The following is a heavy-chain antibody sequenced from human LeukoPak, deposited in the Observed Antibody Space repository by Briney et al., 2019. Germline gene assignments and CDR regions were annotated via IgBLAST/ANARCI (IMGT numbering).Heavy chain of an antibody. J-gene: IGHJ4*02. CDR1: GFTFSSST. Sequence: GGLLRLSCAASGFTFSSSTMDWVRQAPGKGLEWVSSISRSGTSIYYADSLRGRFTISRDNAKNSLYLQMNSLGVDDTAVYYCAKEGRSTTPGYWGQGTLVTVSS. CDR3: AKEGRSTTPGY. D-gene: IGHD2-15*01. CDR2: ISRSGTSI. V-gene: IGHV3-21*01.